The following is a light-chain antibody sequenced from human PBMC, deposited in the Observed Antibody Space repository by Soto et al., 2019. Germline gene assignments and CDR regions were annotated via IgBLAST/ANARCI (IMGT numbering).Light chain of an antibody. J-gene: IGKJ4*01. CDR3: QRTYNAPLT. CDR2: SSS. Sequence: DIQLTQSPSSLSASVGDRVTFTCRVSQGITSYLNCYRQKPGKIPKLLIYSSSNLQSGVPTRFSGSGSGTDFRLTISSLQPEDVATSYGQRTYNAPLTFGGGTKVEIK. V-gene: IGKV1-27*01. CDR1: QGITSY.